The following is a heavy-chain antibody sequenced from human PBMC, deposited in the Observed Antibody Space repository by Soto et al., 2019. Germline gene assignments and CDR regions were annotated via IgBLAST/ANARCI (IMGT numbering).Heavy chain of an antibody. CDR2: INPNSGGT. J-gene: IGHJ4*02. D-gene: IGHD3-3*01. CDR3: ARGWSITIFGVVRDY. Sequence: ASVKVSCKASGYTFTGYYMHWVRQAPGQGLEWMGWINPNSGGTNYAQKFQGRVTMTRNTSISTAYMELSSLRSEDTAVYYCARGWSITIFGVVRDYWGQGTLVTVSS. V-gene: IGHV1-2*02. CDR1: GYTFTGYY.